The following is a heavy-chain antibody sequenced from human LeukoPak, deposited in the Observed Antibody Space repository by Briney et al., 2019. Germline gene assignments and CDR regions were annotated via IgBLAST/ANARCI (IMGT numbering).Heavy chain of an antibody. J-gene: IGHJ4*02. D-gene: IGHD5-12*01. CDR2: INQDGSAK. CDR1: GFTFSNSW. Sequence: PGGSLGLSCADSGFTFSNSWMAWVRQAPEGGLEWVANINQDGSAKTCVDSVKGRFTISRDNAKNSLYLQMNSLRAEDTAVYYCARDSGYNAFDYWGQGTLVTVSS. V-gene: IGHV3-7*05. CDR3: ARDSGYNAFDY.